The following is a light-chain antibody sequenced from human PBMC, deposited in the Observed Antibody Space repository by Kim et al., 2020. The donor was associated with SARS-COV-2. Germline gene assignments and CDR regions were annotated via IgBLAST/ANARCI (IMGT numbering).Light chain of an antibody. Sequence: VSPGQTAGITCAGEKLPGKQTYWYQQKSGQAPLLVIYKDNERPSGIPGRFSGSSSGTTVTLTISGVQAEDDADYYCQSADGSGTYVFGTGTKVTVL. J-gene: IGLJ1*01. CDR3: QSADGSGTYV. CDR2: KDN. CDR1: KLPGKQ. V-gene: IGLV3-25*03.